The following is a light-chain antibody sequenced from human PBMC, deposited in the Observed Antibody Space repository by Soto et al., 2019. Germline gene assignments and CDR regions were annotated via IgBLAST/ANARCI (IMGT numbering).Light chain of an antibody. CDR3: QQSYSNPYT. J-gene: IGKJ2*01. CDR1: QSISSY. V-gene: IGKV1-39*01. Sequence: DIQMTQSPSSLSVSVGDRVTITCRASQSISSYLNWYQQKPGQAPKLLVYAASSLQSGVPSRFSGSGSGTEFTLTISSLQPEDFATYYCQQSYSNPYTFGQGTKLEIK. CDR2: AAS.